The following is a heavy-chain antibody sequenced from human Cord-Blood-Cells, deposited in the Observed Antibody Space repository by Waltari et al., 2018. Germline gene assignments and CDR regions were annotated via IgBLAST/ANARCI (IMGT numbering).Heavy chain of an antibody. CDR2: IKQDGSEK. V-gene: IGHV3-7*01. CDR1: GFTFSRYW. J-gene: IGHJ5*02. Sequence: EVQLVESGGGLVQPGGFLRPYCAAPGFTFSRYWMSGVRQAPGKGLEWVANIKQDGSEKYYVDTVKGRFTISRDNAKNSLYRQMSSLRAEDTAVYYCARPTGGPWGQGTLVTVSS. CDR3: ARPTGGP. D-gene: IGHD3-16*01.